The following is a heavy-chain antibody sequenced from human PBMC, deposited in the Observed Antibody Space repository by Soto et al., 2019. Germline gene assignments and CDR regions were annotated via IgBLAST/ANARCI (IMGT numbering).Heavy chain of an antibody. V-gene: IGHV3-33*01. Sequence: PGGSLRLSCAASGFTFSSYGMHWVRQAPGKGLEWVAVIWYDGSNKYYADSVKGRFTISRDNSKNTLYLQMNSLRAEDTAVYCCARDYDILTGYYLIDYWGPGTLVTVSP. CDR2: IWYDGSNK. D-gene: IGHD3-9*01. J-gene: IGHJ4*02. CDR1: GFTFSSYG. CDR3: ARDYDILTGYYLIDY.